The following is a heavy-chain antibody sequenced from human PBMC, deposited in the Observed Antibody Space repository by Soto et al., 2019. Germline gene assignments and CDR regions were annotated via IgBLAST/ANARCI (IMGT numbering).Heavy chain of an antibody. CDR2: IYYSGRN. CDR3: ARMFYGDYNSPHAFDI. Sequence: PSETLYLTCTVSGSSIRSYYRSWIRQPPGKGLEWIGYIYYSGRNSYSPSLQSRVTMSVDTSKKQVSLKLKSVTAADAAVYYCARMFYGDYNSPHAFDIWGQGRLVTVSS. CDR1: GSSIRSYY. J-gene: IGHJ3*02. D-gene: IGHD4-17*01. V-gene: IGHV4-59*01.